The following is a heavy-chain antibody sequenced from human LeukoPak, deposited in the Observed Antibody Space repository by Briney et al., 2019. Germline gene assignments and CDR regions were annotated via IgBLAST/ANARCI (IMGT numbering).Heavy chain of an antibody. D-gene: IGHD3-22*01. CDR1: GFTFDDYG. Sequence: GGSLRLSCAASGFTFDDYGMSWVRQAPGKGLEWVSGINLNGGSTDYADSLKGRFTISRDNAKNSLYLQMNSLRAEDTALYYCARGSGFADTYYYDSSGYYLSDYWGQGTLVTVSS. V-gene: IGHV3-20*04. J-gene: IGHJ4*02. CDR2: INLNGGST. CDR3: ARGSGFADTYYYDSSGYYLSDY.